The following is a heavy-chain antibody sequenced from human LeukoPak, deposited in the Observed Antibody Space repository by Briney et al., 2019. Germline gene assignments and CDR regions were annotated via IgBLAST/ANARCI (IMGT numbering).Heavy chain of an antibody. CDR3: GGYSSGWSRVWFDP. D-gene: IGHD6-19*01. V-gene: IGHV4-39*01. J-gene: IGHJ5*02. CDR2: IYYSGST. CDR1: GGSISSSSYY. Sequence: SETLSLTGTVSGGSISSSSYYWGWIRQPPGKGLEWIGSIYYSGSTYYNPSLKSRVTISVDTSKNQFSLKLSSVTAADTAVYYCGGYSSGWSRVWFDPWGQGTLVTVSS.